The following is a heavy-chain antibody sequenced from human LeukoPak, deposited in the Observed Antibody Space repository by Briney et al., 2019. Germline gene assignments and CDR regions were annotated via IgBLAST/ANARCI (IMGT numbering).Heavy chain of an antibody. D-gene: IGHD5-24*01. CDR1: GDSVSSSSAS. V-gene: IGHV6-1*01. CDR2: TYYRSKWYS. Sequence: SQTLSLTCALSGDSVSSSSASWNWIRHSPSRGLEWLGRTYYRSKWYSDYAEFVKSRMTINADTSKNRFSLQLNSVNPADTAVYYCARGRDGLNFVDHWGQGTLVTVSS. J-gene: IGHJ4*02. CDR3: ARGRDGLNFVDH.